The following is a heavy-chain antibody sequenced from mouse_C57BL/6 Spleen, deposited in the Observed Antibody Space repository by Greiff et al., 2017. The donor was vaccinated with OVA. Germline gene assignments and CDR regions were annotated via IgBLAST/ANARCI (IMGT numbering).Heavy chain of an antibody. J-gene: IGHJ1*03. D-gene: IGHD2-4*01. CDR3: TRLYDYDGYFDV. Sequence: VQLQQSGTVLARPGASVKMSCKTSGYTFTSYWMHWVKQRPGQGLERIGAIYPGNSDTSYNQKFKGKAKLTAVTSASTAYMELSSLTNEDSAVYYCTRLYDYDGYFDVWGTGTTVTVSS. CDR2: IYPGNSDT. CDR1: GYTFTSYW. V-gene: IGHV1-5*01.